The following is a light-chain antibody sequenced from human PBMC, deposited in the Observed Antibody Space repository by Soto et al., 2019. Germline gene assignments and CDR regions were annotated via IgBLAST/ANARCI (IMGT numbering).Light chain of an antibody. CDR1: EDIISY. V-gene: IGKV1-39*01. CDR3: QQYNSYAWT. Sequence: IRMTQSPSSLSASVGDRVTLTCRASEDIISYLNWYQHKPGRAPTVLVYGATNLPSGVPSRFSGSGSGTEFTFTISSLQPEDFATYYCQQYNSYAWTFGQGTKVDIK. J-gene: IGKJ1*01. CDR2: GAT.